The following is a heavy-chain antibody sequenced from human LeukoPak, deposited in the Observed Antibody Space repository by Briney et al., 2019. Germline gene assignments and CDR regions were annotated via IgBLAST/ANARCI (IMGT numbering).Heavy chain of an antibody. CDR3: ARIPNSANFPNWFDP. D-gene: IGHD4/OR15-4a*01. J-gene: IGHJ5*02. Sequence: GGSLRLSCAASGFTFSSYPMHWVRQAPGKGLEWVSSIGTGSTSIYYADSVKGRFTISRDNARNSLYLQMNSLRAEDTAVYYCARIPNSANFPNWFDPWGQGTLVIVSS. CDR1: GFTFSSYP. CDR2: IGTGSTSI. V-gene: IGHV3-21*01.